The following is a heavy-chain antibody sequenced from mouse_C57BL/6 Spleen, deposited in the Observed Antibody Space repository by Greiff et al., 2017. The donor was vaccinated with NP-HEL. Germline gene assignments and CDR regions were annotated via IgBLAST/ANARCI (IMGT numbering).Heavy chain of an antibody. V-gene: IGHV1-82*01. D-gene: IGHD1-1*01. CDR1: GYAFSSSW. Sequence: QVQLQQSGPELVKPGASVKISCKASGYAFSSSWMNWVKQRPGKGLEWIGRIYTGDGDTNYNGKFKGKATLTADTSSSTDYMQLRSLTSEDSAFYCWARFGSCYSAWFAYWGQGTLVTVSA. CDR3: ARFGSCYSAWFAY. J-gene: IGHJ3*01. CDR2: IYTGDGDT.